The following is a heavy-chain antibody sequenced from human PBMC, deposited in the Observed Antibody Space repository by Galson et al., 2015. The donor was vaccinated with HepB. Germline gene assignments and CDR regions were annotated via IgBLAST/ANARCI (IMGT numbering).Heavy chain of an antibody. CDR1: GFIFSDYH. V-gene: IGHV3-11*01. Sequence: SLRLSCAASGFIFSDYHMSWIHQAPGRGLEWVSFISSSGGTIYYADSVKGRFTVSRDNAKNSLYLQMNSLRAEDTAVYYCAGQFYYESTGYLEGGYWGQGTLVTVSP. CDR2: ISSSGGTI. D-gene: IGHD3-22*01. J-gene: IGHJ4*02. CDR3: AGQFYYESTGYLEGGY.